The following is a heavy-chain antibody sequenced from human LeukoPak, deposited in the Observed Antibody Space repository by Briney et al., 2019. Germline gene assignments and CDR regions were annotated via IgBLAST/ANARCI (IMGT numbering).Heavy chain of an antibody. V-gene: IGHV4-59*01. D-gene: IGHD1-1*01. CDR1: GGSISSYY. CDR3: VRLQPNSGQWAFDI. CDR2: ISNSGGT. J-gene: IGHJ3*02. Sequence: SETLSLTCTVSGGSISSYYWSWIRQPPGEGLEWIGYISNSGGTKYNPSLKSRGTISVDASKNQLSLKLSSVTAADTAVYHCVRLQPNSGQWAFDIWGQGTVVTVSS.